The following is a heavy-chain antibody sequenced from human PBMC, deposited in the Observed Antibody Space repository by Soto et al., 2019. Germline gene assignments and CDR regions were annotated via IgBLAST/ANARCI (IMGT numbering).Heavy chain of an antibody. J-gene: IGHJ4*02. CDR3: AREGSPIDY. Sequence: QVQLVQSGAEVKKPGASVKVSCKTSGYTFTNFGLRWVRQAPGQGLEWMGWISAYNGNTNYAQNYQGRVTMTTDTSTDTAYMELRSLGSDDTAEYYCAREGSPIDYWGQGTLVTVST. CDR1: GYTFTNFG. V-gene: IGHV1-18*01. CDR2: ISAYNGNT.